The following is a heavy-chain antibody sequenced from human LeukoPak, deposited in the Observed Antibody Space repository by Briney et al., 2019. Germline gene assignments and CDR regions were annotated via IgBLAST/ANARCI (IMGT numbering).Heavy chain of an antibody. CDR3: ARDRTDYRSAFDI. CDR2: IYYSGST. D-gene: IGHD4-11*01. Sequence: SETLSLACTVSGGSLSSGGYYWSWIRQHPGKGLEWIGYIYYSGSTYSNPSLKSRVTISVDTSKNQFSLKLSSVTAADTAVYYCARDRTDYRSAFDIWGQGTMVTVSS. V-gene: IGHV4-31*03. J-gene: IGHJ3*02. CDR1: GGSLSSGGYY.